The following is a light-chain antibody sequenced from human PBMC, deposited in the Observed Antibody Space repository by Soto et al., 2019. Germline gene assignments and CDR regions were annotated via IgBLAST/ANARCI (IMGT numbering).Light chain of an antibody. CDR1: QSVSSY. Sequence: EIVLTQSPATLSLSPGERATLSCRASQSVSSYLAWYQQKPGQAPRLLIYDASNRATGIPPRFSGSGSGTDFTLTISSLEPEDFAVYYCQQRSNWTPITFGQGTRLEIK. CDR3: QQRSNWTPIT. J-gene: IGKJ5*01. CDR2: DAS. V-gene: IGKV3-11*01.